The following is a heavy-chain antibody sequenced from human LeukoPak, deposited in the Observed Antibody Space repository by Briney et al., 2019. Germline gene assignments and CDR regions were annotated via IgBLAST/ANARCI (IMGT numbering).Heavy chain of an antibody. V-gene: IGHV4-59*08. D-gene: IGHD6-19*01. CDR2: IYYSGST. CDR1: GGSIGSYY. J-gene: IGHJ3*02. Sequence: SETLSLTCSVSGGSIGSYYWSWIRQPPGKGLEWIGYIYYSGSTNYNPSLKSRVTMSVDTSKNQFSLKLTSETAADTAVYYCARLRPVAGYDAFDIWGHGTMVTVSS. CDR3: ARLRPVAGYDAFDI.